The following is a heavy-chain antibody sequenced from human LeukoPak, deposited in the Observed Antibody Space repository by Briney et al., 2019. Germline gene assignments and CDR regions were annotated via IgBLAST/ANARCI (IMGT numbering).Heavy chain of an antibody. CDR3: ARAPMAITTSAFPDAFDF. V-gene: IGHV4-59*02. J-gene: IGHJ3*01. CDR1: GDSVSGHY. D-gene: IGHD5-12*01. Sequence: SETLSLTCTVSGDSVSGHYWSWIRQTPGKGLEWIGYVSYSGGTNYNPSLKRRVSISLDTSKNQFSLKLSSPGAADPAVYYCARAPMAITTSAFPDAFDFWGQGTMVTVSS. CDR2: VSYSGGT.